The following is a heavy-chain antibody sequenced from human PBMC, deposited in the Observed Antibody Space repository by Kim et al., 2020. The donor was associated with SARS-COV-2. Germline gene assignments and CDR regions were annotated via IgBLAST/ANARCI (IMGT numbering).Heavy chain of an antibody. V-gene: IGHV4-34*01. CDR3: ASPVVIASYWYFDL. J-gene: IGHJ2*01. Sequence: SETLSLTCAVYGGSFSGYYWSWIRQPPGKGLEWIGEINHSGSTNYNPSLKSRVTISVDTSKNQFSLKLSSVTAADTAVYYCASPVVIASYWYFDLWGRGTLVTVSS. CDR1: GGSFSGYY. CDR2: INHSGST. D-gene: IGHD2-21*01.